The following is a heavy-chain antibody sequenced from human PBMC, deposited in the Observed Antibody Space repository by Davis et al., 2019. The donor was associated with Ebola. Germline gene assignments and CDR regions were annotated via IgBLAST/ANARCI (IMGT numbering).Heavy chain of an antibody. J-gene: IGHJ4*02. D-gene: IGHD3-22*01. CDR3: ARVGYYYDSSGYYTSFDY. CDR2: IYPGDSDT. V-gene: IGHV5-51*01. Sequence: GESLKISCKGSGYSFTSYWIGWVRQMPGKGLEWMGIIYPGDSDTRYSPSFQGQVTISADKSISTAYLQWSSLKASDTAMYYCARVGYYYDSSGYYTSFDYWGQGTLVTVSS. CDR1: GYSFTSYW.